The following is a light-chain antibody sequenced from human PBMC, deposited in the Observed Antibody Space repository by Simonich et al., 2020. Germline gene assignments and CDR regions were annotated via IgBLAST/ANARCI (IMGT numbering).Light chain of an antibody. CDR3: QQYNNWPLYT. V-gene: IGKV3-15*01. Sequence: EIVMTQSPATLSVSPGERATLSCRASQSVSSNLAWYQQKPGQAPRLHIYGASTRATGIPAKCSGSGSGTEFTLTISSMQSEDFAVYYCQQYNNWPLYTFGQGTKLEIK. CDR1: QSVSSN. J-gene: IGKJ2*01. CDR2: GAS.